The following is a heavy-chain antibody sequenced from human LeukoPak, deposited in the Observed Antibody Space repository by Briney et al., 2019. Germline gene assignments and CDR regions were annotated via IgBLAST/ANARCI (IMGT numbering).Heavy chain of an antibody. Sequence: GGSLRLSCAASGFTFSSYGMHWVRQAPGKGLEWVAFIRYDGSNKYYADSVKGRFTISRDNSKNTLYLQMNSLRAEDTAVYYCARDLGTDYYDSSGGNDYWGQGTLVTVSS. J-gene: IGHJ4*02. CDR2: IRYDGSNK. CDR3: ARDLGTDYYDSSGGNDY. D-gene: IGHD3-22*01. V-gene: IGHV3-30*02. CDR1: GFTFSSYG.